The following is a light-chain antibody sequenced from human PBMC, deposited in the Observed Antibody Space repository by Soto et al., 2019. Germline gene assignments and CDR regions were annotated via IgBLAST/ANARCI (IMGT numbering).Light chain of an antibody. J-gene: IGKJ1*01. CDR3: QQYYSTPRT. V-gene: IGKV4-1*01. CDR1: QSVLYSSNNKNY. CDR2: WAS. Sequence: DIVMTQSPDSLAVSLGERATINCKSSQSVLYSSNNKNYLAWYQQKPGQPPKLLIYWASTRESGVPDRVSGSGSGPDFTLTISRLQAEDVAVYYCQQYYSTPRTFGQGTKVEIK.